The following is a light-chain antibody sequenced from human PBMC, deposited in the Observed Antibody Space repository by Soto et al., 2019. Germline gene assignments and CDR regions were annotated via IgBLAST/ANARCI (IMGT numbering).Light chain of an antibody. V-gene: IGKV3D-15*01. CDR2: GAS. CDR1: QNINSN. J-gene: IGKJ4*01. Sequence: EILMTQSPLTLSVSPGEGATLSCRASQNINSNLAWYQQRPGQAPRVLIYGASSRASGIPDRFSGSGSGTEFILTINRLEPDDFAVYYCQQYKDWPPLTFGGGTRVESK. CDR3: QQYKDWPPLT.